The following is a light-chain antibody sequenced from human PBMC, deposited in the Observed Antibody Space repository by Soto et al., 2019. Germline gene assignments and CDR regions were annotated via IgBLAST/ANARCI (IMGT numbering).Light chain of an antibody. CDR1: SSDVGGYNY. CDR3: SSYTTINTLPIV. CDR2: DVS. J-gene: IGLJ1*01. V-gene: IGLV2-14*01. Sequence: QSALTQPASVSGSPEQSITISCTGTSSDVGGYNYVSWYQQHPGKAPKFMIYDVSNRPSGVSNRFSGSKSGNTASLTISGLQAEDEAYYYCSSYTTINTLPIVFGTGTNVTVL.